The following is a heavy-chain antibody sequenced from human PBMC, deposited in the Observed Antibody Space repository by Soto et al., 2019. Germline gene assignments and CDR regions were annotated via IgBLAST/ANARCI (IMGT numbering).Heavy chain of an antibody. CDR2: ISPDSGRT. V-gene: IGHV1-2*02. CDR3: ALSFSQTNIDV. J-gene: IGHJ6*01. Sequence: ASVKVSCKASGYTFTGYYLHWVRQAPGQGLEWMGYISPDSGRTRYAQKFQGTVTMTRDTSITTAYLELSSLKYDDSAIFYCALSFSQTNIDVWGQGTTVTVSS. CDR1: GYTFTGYY.